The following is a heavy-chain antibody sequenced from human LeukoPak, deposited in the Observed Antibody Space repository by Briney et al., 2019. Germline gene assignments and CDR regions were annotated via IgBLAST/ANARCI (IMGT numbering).Heavy chain of an antibody. D-gene: IGHD2-2*01. V-gene: IGHV4-59*01. CDR3: AREVGRIVPAARVFDP. J-gene: IGHJ5*02. CDR1: GGSISSYY. Sequence: SETLSLTCTVSGGSISSYYWSWIRQPPGKGLEWIGYIYYSGSTNYNPSLKSRVTISVDTSKNQFSLKLSSVTAADTAVYYCAREVGRIVPAARVFDPWGQGTLVTVSS. CDR2: IYYSGST.